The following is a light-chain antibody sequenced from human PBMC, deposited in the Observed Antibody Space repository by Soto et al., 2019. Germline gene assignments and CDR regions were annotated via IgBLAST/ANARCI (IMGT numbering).Light chain of an antibody. V-gene: IGLV2-23*01. J-gene: IGLJ1*01. CDR1: SSDVGNYDL. CDR3: CSYAGSNSLYV. CDR2: EDT. Sequence: QSALTQPASVSGSPGQSITISCTGTSSDVGNYDLVSWYQQHPGKAPKLMIYEDTKRPSGVSNRFSGSKSGNTASLTISGLQAEDEADYYCCSYAGSNSLYVFGTGTKLTVL.